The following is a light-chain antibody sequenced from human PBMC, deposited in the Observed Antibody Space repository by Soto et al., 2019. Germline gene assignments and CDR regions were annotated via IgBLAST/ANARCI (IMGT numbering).Light chain of an antibody. CDR3: QQYNNWPPIT. V-gene: IGKV1-5*01. Sequence: DVQMTQSPSTLSASVGDRVTIACRASQNIDNWLAWYQQKPRKAPKLLIYDASTLESGVPTRFSGSGSGTEFTLTISSLQSEDFAVYYCQQYNNWPPITFGQGTRLEIK. J-gene: IGKJ5*01. CDR1: QNIDNW. CDR2: DAS.